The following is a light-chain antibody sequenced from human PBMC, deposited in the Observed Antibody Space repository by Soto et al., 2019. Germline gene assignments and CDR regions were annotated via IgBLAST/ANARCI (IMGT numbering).Light chain of an antibody. CDR2: DAS. J-gene: IGKJ1*01. Sequence: DIQVNQSPSSLSAAGVDRGTITFRASQSISSYLNWYQQKPGKAPKLVIYDASSLESGVPSRFSGSGSGTEFTLTISSLQPDDFATYYCQQYNSYPTFGQGTKVDIK. V-gene: IGKV1-5*01. CDR1: QSISSY. CDR3: QQYNSYPT.